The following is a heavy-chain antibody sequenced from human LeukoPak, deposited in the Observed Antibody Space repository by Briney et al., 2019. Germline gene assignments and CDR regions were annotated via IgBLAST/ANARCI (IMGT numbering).Heavy chain of an antibody. CDR3: VRDFRSADY. Sequence: GGSLRLSCAASGFTFSTYCMHWVRQAPGKGPMWVSRICPDGTVTNYADSVKARFIISRDNARNTVYLQMNSLRVEDTAVCYCVRDFRSADYWGQGTLVTVSS. CDR1: GFTFSTYC. V-gene: IGHV3-74*01. J-gene: IGHJ4*02. CDR2: ICPDGTVT.